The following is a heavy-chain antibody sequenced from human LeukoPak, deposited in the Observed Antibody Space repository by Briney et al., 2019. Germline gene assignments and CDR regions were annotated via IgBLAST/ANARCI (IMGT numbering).Heavy chain of an antibody. J-gene: IGHJ5*02. V-gene: IGHV4-4*02. D-gene: IGHD3-10*01. CDR3: ARVITMVRGASPNWFDP. CDR2: IYHSGST. Sequence: SETLSLTCAVSGGSISSSYWWSWIRQPPGKGLEWIGEIYHSGSTNYNPSLKSRVTISVDTSKNQFSLKLSSVTAADTAVYYCARVITMVRGASPNWFDPWGQGTLVTVSS. CDR1: GGSISSSYW.